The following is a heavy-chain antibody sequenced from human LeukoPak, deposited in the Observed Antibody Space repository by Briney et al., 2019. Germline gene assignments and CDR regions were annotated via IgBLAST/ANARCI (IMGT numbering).Heavy chain of an antibody. CDR3: AREGQQQLGLDY. V-gene: IGHV3-33*08. Sequence: GGSLRLSCAASGFTFSSYAMSWVRQAPGKGLEWVAVIWYDGSNKYYADSVKGRFTISRDNSKNTLYLQMNSLRAEDTAVYYCAREGQQQLGLDYWGQGTLVTVSS. J-gene: IGHJ4*02. CDR2: IWYDGSNK. CDR1: GFTFSSYA. D-gene: IGHD6-13*01.